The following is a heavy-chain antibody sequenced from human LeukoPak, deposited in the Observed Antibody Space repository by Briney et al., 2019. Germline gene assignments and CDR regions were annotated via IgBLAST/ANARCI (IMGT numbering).Heavy chain of an antibody. J-gene: IGHJ4*02. CDR3: ARDALPFYSSDWLDY. V-gene: IGHV3-30-3*01. CDR2: ISYDGSNK. CDR1: GFTFSSYA. D-gene: IGHD6-19*01. Sequence: GGSLRLSCAASGFTFSSYAMHWVRQAPGKGLEWVAVISYDGSNKYYADSVKGRFTISRDNSKNTLYLQMNSLRAEDTAVYYCARDALPFYSSDWLDYWGQGTQVTVSS.